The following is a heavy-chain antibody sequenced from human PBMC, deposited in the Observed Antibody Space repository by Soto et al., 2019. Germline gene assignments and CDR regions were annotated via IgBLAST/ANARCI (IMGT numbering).Heavy chain of an antibody. V-gene: IGHV4-59*07. Sequence: QVQLQASGPALVRPSDSLSLMCSVSGVPITTFYWSWIRQAPGKGLEYIGYIYYGGSTHYNPALKSRVTISVDTANNEFSLKLRSVTAADTAAYYCARGQLLHYQYGLDVWGQGTTVIV. J-gene: IGHJ6*02. CDR2: IYYGGST. D-gene: IGHD3-10*01. CDR1: GVPITTFY. CDR3: ARGQLLHYQYGLDV.